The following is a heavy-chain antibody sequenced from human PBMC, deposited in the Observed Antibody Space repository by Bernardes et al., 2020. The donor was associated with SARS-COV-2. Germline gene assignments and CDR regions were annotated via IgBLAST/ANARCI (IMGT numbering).Heavy chain of an antibody. Sequence: GGSLRLSCAASGFTFTKHWMHWVRQGTGMGLVWIAHINRDGSGTAYADSVKGRFSISRDNVKNTLFLQMNSLRDEDMATYYCARSNVTVFGVVAGYMDVWGKGTPVTVSS. V-gene: IGHV3-74*01. CDR1: GFTFTKHW. CDR3: ARSNVTVFGVVAGYMDV. D-gene: IGHD3-3*01. CDR2: INRDGSGT. J-gene: IGHJ6*03.